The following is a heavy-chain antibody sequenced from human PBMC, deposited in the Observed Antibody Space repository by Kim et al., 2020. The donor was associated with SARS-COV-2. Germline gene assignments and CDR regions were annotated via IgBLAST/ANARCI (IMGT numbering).Heavy chain of an antibody. J-gene: IGHJ4*02. CDR3: VRVEGGAVRGVLRY. CDR1: GYTFTGYY. CDR2: INPNGAGA. D-gene: IGHD3-10*01. V-gene: IGHV1-2*06. Sequence: ASVKVSCKASGYTFTGYYMHWVRQAPGQGLEWMGRINPNGAGADYAQQFQGRVTMTKDTSISTFYMELTRLTSDDTAVYYCVRVEGGAVRGVLRYWGQGTLVIVSS.